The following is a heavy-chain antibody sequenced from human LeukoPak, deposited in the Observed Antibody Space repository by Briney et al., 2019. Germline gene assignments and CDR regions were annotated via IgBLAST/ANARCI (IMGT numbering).Heavy chain of an antibody. J-gene: IGHJ3*02. CDR3: ARGRGYGGTDDAFDI. Sequence: GGSLRLSCAASGFSFSLHSMNWVRQAPGKGLEWVSSISSSSSYIYYADSVKGRFTISRDNAKNSLYLQMNSLRAEDTAVYYCARGRGYGGTDDAFDIWGQGTMVTVSS. V-gene: IGHV3-21*01. CDR1: GFSFSLHS. D-gene: IGHD4-23*01. CDR2: ISSSSSYI.